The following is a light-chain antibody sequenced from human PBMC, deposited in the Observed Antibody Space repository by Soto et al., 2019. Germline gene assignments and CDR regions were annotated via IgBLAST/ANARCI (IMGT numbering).Light chain of an antibody. CDR1: SSDVGGYNY. Sequence: QSVLAQPASVSGSPGQSITISCTGTSSDVGGYNYVSWYQQLPGKAPKLMIYDVSDRPSGVSNRFSGSKSGNTASLTISGLQAEGEADYYCSSYTSSSLYVFGTGTKV. J-gene: IGLJ1*01. CDR2: DVS. CDR3: SSYTSSSLYV. V-gene: IGLV2-14*01.